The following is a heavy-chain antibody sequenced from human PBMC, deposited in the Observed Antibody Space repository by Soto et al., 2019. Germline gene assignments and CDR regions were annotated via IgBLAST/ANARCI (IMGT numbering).Heavy chain of an antibody. Sequence: QMQLVQSGPEVKKPGTSVKVSCKASGFTFTSSAMQWVRQARGQRLEWIGWVVVGSGNTNYAQKFQERVSITRDMSTRTAYMELSSLRSEDTAVYYCAAGVTYDGNFDIWGQGTMVTVSS. D-gene: IGHD5-12*01. CDR3: AAGVTYDGNFDI. J-gene: IGHJ3*02. V-gene: IGHV1-58*02. CDR1: GFTFTSSA. CDR2: VVVGSGNT.